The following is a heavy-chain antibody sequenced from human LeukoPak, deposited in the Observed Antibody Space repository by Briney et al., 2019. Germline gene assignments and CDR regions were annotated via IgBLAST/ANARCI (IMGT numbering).Heavy chain of an antibody. CDR2: ITTNGDST. Sequence: PGGSLRLSCAASGFTFNNYALSWVRQAPGKGLEYVSAITTNGDSTYYANSVKGRFTISRDNSKNTLYLQMCRLRAEDTPVYFCARDFNGGSCYSGYDDWGQGTLVTVSS. D-gene: IGHD2-15*01. CDR3: ARDFNGGSCYSGYDD. J-gene: IGHJ4*02. V-gene: IGHV3-64*01. CDR1: GFTFNNYA.